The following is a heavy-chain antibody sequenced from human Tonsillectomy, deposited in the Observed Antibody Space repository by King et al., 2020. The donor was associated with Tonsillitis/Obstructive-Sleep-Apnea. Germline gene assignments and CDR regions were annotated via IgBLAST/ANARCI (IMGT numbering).Heavy chain of an antibody. Sequence: VQLQESGPGLVKPSETLSLTCTVSGGSISSYYWSWIRQPPGKGLDWIGYIYYSGSTNYNPSLKSRVTISVDTSKNQFSLKLSSVTAADTAVYYCARDMVLEAGGDAFDIWAKGQWSPSLQ. J-gene: IGHJ3*02. CDR2: IYYSGST. D-gene: IGHD2-8*01. V-gene: IGHV4-59*01. CDR1: GGSISSYY. CDR3: ARDMVLEAGGDAFDI.